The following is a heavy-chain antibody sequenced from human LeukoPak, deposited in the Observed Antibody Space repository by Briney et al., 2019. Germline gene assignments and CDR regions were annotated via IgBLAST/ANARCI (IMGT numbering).Heavy chain of an antibody. Sequence: PGGSLRLSCAASGFTFSSYWMHWVRQAPGKGLVWVSRINSDGSITTYADSVRGRFTISRDNAKSTLYLQMNSLRAEDTAVYYCTREPVAGTGRDCWGQGTLVTVSS. V-gene: IGHV3-74*01. CDR1: GFTFSSYW. CDR2: INSDGSIT. J-gene: IGHJ4*02. CDR3: TREPVAGTGRDC. D-gene: IGHD6-19*01.